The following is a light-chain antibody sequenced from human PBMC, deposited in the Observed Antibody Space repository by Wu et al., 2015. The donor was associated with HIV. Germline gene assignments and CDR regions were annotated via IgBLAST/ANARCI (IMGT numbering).Light chain of an antibody. J-gene: IGKJ1*01. CDR1: QDVNTN. V-gene: IGKV3-20*01. CDR2: GAS. Sequence: ERVMTQSPDTLTLSPGERATLFCRASQDVNTNVAWYQQKPGRAPRLLIYGASSRATGIPXRFSGSGSGTDFTLTISRLEPEDFAVYYCQQYGSSPPGTFGQGTKVEIK. CDR3: QQYGSSPPGT.